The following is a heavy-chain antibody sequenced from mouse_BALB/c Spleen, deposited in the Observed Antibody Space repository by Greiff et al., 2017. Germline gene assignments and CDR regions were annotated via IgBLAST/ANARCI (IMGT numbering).Heavy chain of an antibody. D-gene: IGHD2-3*01. CDR1: GFAFSSYD. CDR3: ARIYDGYPFAY. CDR2: ISSGGGST. Sequence: EVHLVESGGGLVKPGGSLKLSCAASGFAFSSYDMSWVRQTPEKRLEWVAYISSGGGSTYYPDTVKGRFTISRDNAKNTLYLQMSSLKSEDTAMYYCARIYDGYPFAYWGQGTLVTVSA. J-gene: IGHJ3*01. V-gene: IGHV5-12-1*01.